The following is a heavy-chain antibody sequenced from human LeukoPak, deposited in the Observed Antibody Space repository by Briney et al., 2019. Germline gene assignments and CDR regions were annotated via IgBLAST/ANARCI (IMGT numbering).Heavy chain of an antibody. CDR1: GFTFSSYW. D-gene: IGHD1-1*01. CDR2: IKLDGSEK. J-gene: IGHJ6*03. CDR3: ARDEQNWYYYYYMDV. V-gene: IGHV3-7*01. Sequence: GGSLRLSCAASGFTFSSYWMSWVRQAPGKGLEWVANIKLDGSEKYYVDSVKGRFTISRDNAKNSLYLQMNSLRAEDTAVYYCARDEQNWYYYYYMDVWGKGTTVTVSS.